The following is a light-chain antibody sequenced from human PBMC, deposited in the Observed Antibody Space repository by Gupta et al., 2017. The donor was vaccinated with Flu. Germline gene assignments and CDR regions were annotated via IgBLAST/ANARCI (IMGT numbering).Light chain of an antibody. CDR3: CSYAGNRVDWV. J-gene: IGLJ3*02. Sequence: ITVSCTETSSDVGTDNFVSWYQQYPGKGPKLLIYEDNKRPSGVSNRFSGSKSGKTASLTIAGLQAEDEADYYCCSYAGNRVDWVFGVGTKLTVL. CDR2: EDN. CDR1: SSDVGTDNF. V-gene: IGLV2-23*01.